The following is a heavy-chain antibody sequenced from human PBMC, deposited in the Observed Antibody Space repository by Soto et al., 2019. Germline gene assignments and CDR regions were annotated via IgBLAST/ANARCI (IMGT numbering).Heavy chain of an antibody. CDR2: ISGSGGST. D-gene: IGHD1-1*01. CDR3: AKPSPGPLWFDP. CDR1: RFTFSSYS. J-gene: IGHJ5*02. Sequence: LXLSCAASRFTFSSYSMSWVRQAPGKGREWVSAISGSGGSTYYADSVKGRFTISRDNSKNTLYLQMNSLRAEDTAVYYCAKPSPGPLWFDPWGQGTLVTVSS. V-gene: IGHV3-23*01.